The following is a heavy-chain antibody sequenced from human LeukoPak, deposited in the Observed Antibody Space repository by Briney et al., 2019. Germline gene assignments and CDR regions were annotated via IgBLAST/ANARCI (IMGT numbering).Heavy chain of an antibody. D-gene: IGHD5-12*01. CDR1: GFTFGSYA. CDR2: ISDGGRGT. J-gene: IGHJ4*02. CDR3: ARGDDSGYYDYFDY. Sequence: AGGSLRLSCAASGFTFGSYAMTWVRQAPGKGLEWVSGISDGGRGTYYADSVKGRFTISRDNSKNTVFLHMNSLRAEDTAMYYCARGDDSGYYDYFDYWGQGALVTVSS. V-gene: IGHV3-23*01.